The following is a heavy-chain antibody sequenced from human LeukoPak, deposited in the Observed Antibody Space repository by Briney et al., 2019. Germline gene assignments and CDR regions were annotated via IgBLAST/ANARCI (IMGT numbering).Heavy chain of an antibody. CDR3: ARVRYSDSSVLTRKRSYYFDY. CDR1: GGSISSYY. Sequence: SETLSLTCTVSGGSISSYYWSWLRQPAGKGLESIGHISTSGSTNYNPSLKSRVTMSVDTSKNQFSLKLSSVTAADTAVYYCARVRYSDSSVLTRKRSYYFDYWGQGTLVTVSS. CDR2: ISTSGST. J-gene: IGHJ4*02. V-gene: IGHV4-4*07. D-gene: IGHD3-22*01.